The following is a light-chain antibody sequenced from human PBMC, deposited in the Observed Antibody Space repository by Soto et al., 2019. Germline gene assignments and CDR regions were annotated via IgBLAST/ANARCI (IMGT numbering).Light chain of an antibody. J-gene: IGKJ2*01. Sequence: DIQMTQSPSSLSASVGDRVTITCQASQDISNYLNWYQQKPGKAPKLLIYDASNLETGVPSRFSGSGSGTDFSLTISSLQAEDFATYYCEQTDSTTHTFGQGTKVDIK. CDR1: QDISNY. CDR2: DAS. CDR3: EQTDSTTHT. V-gene: IGKV1-33*01.